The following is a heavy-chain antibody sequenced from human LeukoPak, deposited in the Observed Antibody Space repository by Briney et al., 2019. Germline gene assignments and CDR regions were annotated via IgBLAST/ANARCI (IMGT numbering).Heavy chain of an antibody. V-gene: IGHV4-34*01. CDR3: ARGGGLRLGELSLYLDY. J-gene: IGHJ4*02. D-gene: IGHD3-16*02. CDR2: INHSGST. CDR1: GGSFSGYY. Sequence: SETLSLTCAVYGGSFSGYYWSWIRQPPGKGLEWIGEINHSGSTNYNPSLKSRVTISVDTSKNQFSLKLSSVTAADTAVYYCARGGGLRLGELSLYLDYWGQGTLVTVSS.